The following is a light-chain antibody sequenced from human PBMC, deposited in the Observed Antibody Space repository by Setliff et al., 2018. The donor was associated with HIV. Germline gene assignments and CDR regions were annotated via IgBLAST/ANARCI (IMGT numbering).Light chain of an antibody. CDR2: RND. J-gene: IGLJ1*01. V-gene: IGLV1-44*01. CDR1: SSNIRSNT. CDR3: ASWDDSLDGHYV. Sequence: QSALTQPPSASGTPGQRVTISCSGRSSNIRSNTVSWFQQLPGTAPRLLICRNDQRPPGVPDRFSGSKSGTSASLAISGLQSEDEGDYYCASWDDSLDGHYVFGTGTKVTVL.